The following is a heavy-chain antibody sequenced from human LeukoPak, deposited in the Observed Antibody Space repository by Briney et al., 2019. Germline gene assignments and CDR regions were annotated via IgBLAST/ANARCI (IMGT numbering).Heavy chain of an antibody. J-gene: IGHJ5*02. CDR3: ARDNSVGDIAWWFDP. D-gene: IGHD1-26*01. CDR2: INPTGTTT. Sequence: ASVKVSCKSSGYIFTSYAMNWVRQAPGQGLEWVGLINPTGTTTLYAQKFQGRITLTRDMSATTDYMELSSLTSEDTAVYYCARDNSVGDIAWWFDPWGQGTLVTVSS. V-gene: IGHV1-46*01. CDR1: GYIFTSYA.